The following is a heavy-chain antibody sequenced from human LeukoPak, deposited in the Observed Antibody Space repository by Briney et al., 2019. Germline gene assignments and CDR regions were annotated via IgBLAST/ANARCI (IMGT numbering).Heavy chain of an antibody. J-gene: IGHJ4*02. CDR2: ISGSGGST. CDR3: ARDKDDYVWGTYRW. CDR1: GFIFSSYA. V-gene: IGHV3-23*01. Sequence: GGSLRLSCAASGFIFSSYAMSWVRQAPGKGLEWVSTISGSGGSTYYADSVKGRFTISRDNSKNTVYLQMNSLRAEDTAVYYCARDKDDYVWGTYRWWGQGMLVTVSS. D-gene: IGHD3-16*02.